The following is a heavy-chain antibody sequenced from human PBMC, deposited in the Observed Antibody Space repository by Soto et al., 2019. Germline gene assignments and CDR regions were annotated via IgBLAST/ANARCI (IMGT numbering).Heavy chain of an antibody. CDR2: IYYSGTT. J-gene: IGHJ6*02. V-gene: IGHV4-31*03. CDR3: AASCVACGGFNYYGMDV. D-gene: IGHD2-21*01. Sequence: QVQLQESGPGLVKPSQTLSLTCTVSGDSISSGGYYWYWIRQHPGKGLEWIGYIYYSGTTYYNPSLKSRVTISVDTSKNQFSLKLSSVTAADTAVYYCAASCVACGGFNYYGMDVWGQGTTVTVSS. CDR1: GDSISSGGYY.